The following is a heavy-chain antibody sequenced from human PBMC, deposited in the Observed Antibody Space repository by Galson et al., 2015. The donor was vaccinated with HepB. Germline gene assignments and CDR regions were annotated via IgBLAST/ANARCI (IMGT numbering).Heavy chain of an antibody. V-gene: IGHV3-7*01. CDR2: INQDGSEK. D-gene: IGHD6-13*01. CDR3: ARDRSGAAAASSYYYYGMDV. CDR1: GFTFSRYW. Sequence: SLRLSCAASGFTFSRYWMSWVRQAPGKGLEWVANINQDGSEKYYVDSVKGRFTISRDNAKNSLYLRMNSLRAEDTAVYYCARDRSGAAAASSYYYYGMDVWGQGTTVTVSS. J-gene: IGHJ6*02.